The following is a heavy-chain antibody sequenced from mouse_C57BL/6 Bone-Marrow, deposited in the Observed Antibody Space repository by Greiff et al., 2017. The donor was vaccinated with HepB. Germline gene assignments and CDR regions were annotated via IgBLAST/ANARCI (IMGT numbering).Heavy chain of an antibody. CDR2: IRSKSSNYAT. CDR3: VRGGGSSPLYWYFDV. V-gene: IGHV10-3*01. Sequence: DVKLVESGGGLVQPKGSLKLSCAASGFTFNTYAMHWVRQAPGKGLEWVARIRSKSSNYATYYADSVKDRFTISRDDSQSMLYLQMNNLKTEDTAMYYWVRGGGSSPLYWYFDVWGTGTTVTVSS. D-gene: IGHD1-1*01. CDR1: GFTFNTYA. J-gene: IGHJ1*03.